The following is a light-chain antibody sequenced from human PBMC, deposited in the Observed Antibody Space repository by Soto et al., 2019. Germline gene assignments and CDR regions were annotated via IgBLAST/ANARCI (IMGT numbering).Light chain of an antibody. V-gene: IGKV1-5*02. CDR2: DVS. J-gene: IGKJ1*01. Sequence: DIQMTQSPSTLSAFVGDRVTIICRASQSVSTRLAWYQQKPGKAPKVLIFDVSTLQSGVPSRFSGSGSRTEFTLTITSLQPDDFATYYCQQYHSYSWTFGQGTKVDNK. CDR3: QQYHSYSWT. CDR1: QSVSTR.